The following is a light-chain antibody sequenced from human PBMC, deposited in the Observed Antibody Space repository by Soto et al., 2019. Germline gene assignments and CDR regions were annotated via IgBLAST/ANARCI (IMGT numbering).Light chain of an antibody. V-gene: IGLV1-40*01. J-gene: IGLJ3*02. Sequence: QSVLTQPPSVSGAPGQRVTISCTGGSSNIGTGYDVHWYQQLPGTAPKLLIYSNTNRPSGVPDRFSGSKSGTSASLAITGLQAEDEADYYCQSYDSSLSGSLFGGGTKVTVL. CDR1: SSNIGTGYD. CDR3: QSYDSSLSGSL. CDR2: SNT.